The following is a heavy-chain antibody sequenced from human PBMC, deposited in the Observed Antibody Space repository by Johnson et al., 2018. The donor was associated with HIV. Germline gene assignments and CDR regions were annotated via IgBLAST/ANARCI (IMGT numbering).Heavy chain of an antibody. D-gene: IGHD6-13*01. CDR3: AKVSGIAAACHDAFDI. V-gene: IGHV3-30*19. J-gene: IGHJ3*02. CDR2: MSYDESNT. CDR1: GFTLSTYG. Sequence: QVQLVESGGGVVQPGRSLRLSCAVSGFTLSTYGMHWVRQAPGKGPESVAVMSYDESNTYYADSVKGLFTISRDNAKNTVYLQMNSLRAEDTAVYYCAKVSGIAAACHDAFDIWGQGTMVTVSS.